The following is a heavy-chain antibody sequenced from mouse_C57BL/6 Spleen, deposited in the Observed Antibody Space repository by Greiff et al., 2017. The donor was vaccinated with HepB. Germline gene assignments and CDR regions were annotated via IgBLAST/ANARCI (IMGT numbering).Heavy chain of an antibody. CDR3: ARDTTGYFDV. CDR1: GFTFSDYG. Sequence: EVQGVESGGGLVKPGGSLKLSCAASGFTFSDYGMHWVRQAPEKGLEWVAYISSGSSTIYYAETVKGRVTISRDNAKNTLFLQMTSLRSEDTAMYYCARDTTGYFDVWGTGTTVTVSS. V-gene: IGHV5-17*01. D-gene: IGHD1-1*01. CDR2: ISSGSSTI. J-gene: IGHJ1*03.